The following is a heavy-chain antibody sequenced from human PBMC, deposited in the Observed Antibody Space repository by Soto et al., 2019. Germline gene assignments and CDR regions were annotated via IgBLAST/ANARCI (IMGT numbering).Heavy chain of an antibody. J-gene: IGHJ6*03. CDR2: INPNSGGT. D-gene: IGHD5-12*01. V-gene: IGHV1-2*04. Sequence: ASVKVSCKASGYTFLDYYIHWVRQAPGQGLEWMGWINPNSGGTNYAQKFQDWVTMTGDTSTSTVYMELSRLRSDDAAVYYCARPKIPKFRGYEYYYYYMYVWG. CDR1: GYTFLDYY. CDR3: ARPKIPKFRGYEYYYYYMYV.